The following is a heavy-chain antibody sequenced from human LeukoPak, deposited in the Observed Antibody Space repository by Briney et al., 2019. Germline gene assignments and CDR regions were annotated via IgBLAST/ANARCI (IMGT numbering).Heavy chain of an antibody. CDR1: GGSISSSSYY. Sequence: SETLSLTCTVSGGSISSSSYYWGWIRQPPGKGLEWIGSIYYSGSTNYNPSLKSRVTISLDTSKNQFSLKLSSVTAADTAVYYCARDPYSSGHFDLWGRGTLVTVSS. J-gene: IGHJ2*01. D-gene: IGHD6-19*01. V-gene: IGHV4-39*07. CDR2: IYYSGST. CDR3: ARDPYSSGHFDL.